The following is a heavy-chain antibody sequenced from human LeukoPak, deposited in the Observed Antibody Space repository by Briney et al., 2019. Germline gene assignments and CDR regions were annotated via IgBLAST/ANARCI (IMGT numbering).Heavy chain of an antibody. Sequence: PSETLSLTCTVSGGSISSYYWSWIRQPPGKGLEWIGYIYYSGSTNYNPSLTSRVTISVDTSKNQFSLKLSSVTAADTAVYYCARRAPGEQQLVPYWYFDLWGRGTLVTVSS. V-gene: IGHV4-59*08. CDR3: ARRAPGEQQLVPYWYFDL. CDR1: GGSISSYY. D-gene: IGHD6-13*01. CDR2: IYYSGST. J-gene: IGHJ2*01.